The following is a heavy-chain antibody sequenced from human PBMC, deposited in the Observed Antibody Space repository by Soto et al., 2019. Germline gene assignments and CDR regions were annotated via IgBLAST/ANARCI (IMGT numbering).Heavy chain of an antibody. CDR3: ARDLTATRITVTPLTFDP. CDR2: IWYDGSNK. V-gene: IGHV3-33*01. D-gene: IGHD1-20*01. Sequence: VQLVESGGGVVQPGRSLRLSCAASGFTFSSYGMHWVRQAPGKGLEWVAVIWYDGSNKYYADSVKGRFTISRANSTNTLYMQMNGRRDDDTDVYYCARDLTATRITVTPLTFDPWGQGTLVTVSA. J-gene: IGHJ5*02. CDR1: GFTFSSYG.